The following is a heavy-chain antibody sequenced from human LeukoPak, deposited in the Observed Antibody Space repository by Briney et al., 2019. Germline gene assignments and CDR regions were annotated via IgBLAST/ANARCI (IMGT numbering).Heavy chain of an antibody. CDR2: INHSGST. D-gene: IGHD6-13*01. V-gene: IGHV4-34*01. Sequence: SETLSLTCAVYGGSFSGYYWSWIRQPPGKGLEWIGEINHSGSTNYNPSLKSRVTISVDTSKNQFSLKLSSVTAADTAVYYCARVDSSSWYVYEDSTTIYFDYWGQGTLVTVSS. CDR1: GGSFSGYY. J-gene: IGHJ4*02. CDR3: ARVDSSSWYVYEDSTTIYFDY.